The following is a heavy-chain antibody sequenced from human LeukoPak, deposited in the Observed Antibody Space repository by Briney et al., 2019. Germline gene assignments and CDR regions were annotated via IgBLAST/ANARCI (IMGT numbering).Heavy chain of an antibody. CDR3: ARDPGGGAYDI. CDR1: AFTFSRYW. Sequence: PGGSLRLSCAASAFTFSRYWMSWVRQAPGKGLECVANIEGDGSAKNYVDSVKGRFTISRDNAENSLYLQMDSLRVEDTAIYYCARDPGGGAYDIWGQGAMVTVSS. D-gene: IGHD3-16*01. V-gene: IGHV3-7*01. CDR2: IEGDGSAK. J-gene: IGHJ3*02.